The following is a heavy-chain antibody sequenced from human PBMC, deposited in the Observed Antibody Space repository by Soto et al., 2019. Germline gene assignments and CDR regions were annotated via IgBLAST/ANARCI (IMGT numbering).Heavy chain of an antibody. V-gene: IGHV3-48*01. J-gene: IGHJ6*03. CDR3: ARGYDTMVRGVIRYMDV. CDR1: GFTFSSYS. CDR2: ISSSSSTI. Sequence: PGGSLRLSCAPSGFTFSSYSMNWVRQAPGKGLEGVSYISSSSSTIYYAGSVKGRFTISRDNAKNSLYLQMNSLRAEDTAVYYCARGYDTMVRGVIRYMDVWGKGTTVTVSS. D-gene: IGHD3-10*01.